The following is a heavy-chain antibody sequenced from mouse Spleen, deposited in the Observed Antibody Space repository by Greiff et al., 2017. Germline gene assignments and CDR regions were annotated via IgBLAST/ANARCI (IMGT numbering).Heavy chain of an antibody. Sequence: DVQLQESGGGLVKPGGSLKLSCAASGFTFSSYAMSWVRQTPEKRLEWVATISDGGSYTYYPDNVKGRFTISRDNAKNNLYLQMSHLKSEDTAMYYCARDITTVVATGDYYAMDYWGQGTSVTVSS. V-gene: IGHV5-4*01. CDR1: GFTFSSYA. CDR2: ISDGGSYT. CDR3: ARDITTVVATGDYYAMDY. D-gene: IGHD1-1*01. J-gene: IGHJ4*01.